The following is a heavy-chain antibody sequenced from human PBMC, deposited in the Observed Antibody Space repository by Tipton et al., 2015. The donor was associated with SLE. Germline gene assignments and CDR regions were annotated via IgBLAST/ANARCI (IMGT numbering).Heavy chain of an antibody. J-gene: IGHJ4*02. CDR1: GDSISSGNYY. V-gene: IGHV4-39*07. CDR2: IYYSGST. Sequence: TLSLTCTVSGDSISSGNYYWSWIRQPPGKGLEWIGSIYYSGSTYYNPSLKSRVTISVDTSKNQFSLQLTSVTPEDTAVYFCTGEQPWGGGFDSWDQGTLVTVSS. D-gene: IGHD3-16*01. CDR3: TGEQPWGGGFDS.